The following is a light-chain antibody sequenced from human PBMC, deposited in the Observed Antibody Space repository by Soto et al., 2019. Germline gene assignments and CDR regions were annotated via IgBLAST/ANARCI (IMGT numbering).Light chain of an antibody. CDR2: EGT. J-gene: IGLJ1*01. CDR1: SIYVGGYNY. Sequence: QSALTQPPSASGPPGQSVTISFTVTSIYVGGYNYVSWYQHHPGKAPKLMIYEGTKRPSGVSNRFSGSKSGNPASLTISGLQAEDEANYYCCSYAGTATVFGTGTKVTVL. V-gene: IGLV2-8*01. CDR3: CSYAGTATV.